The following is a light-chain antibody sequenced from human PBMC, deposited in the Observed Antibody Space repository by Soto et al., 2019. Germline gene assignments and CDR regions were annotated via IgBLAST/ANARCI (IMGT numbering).Light chain of an antibody. CDR1: SSDVGGHDY. V-gene: IGLV2-14*01. J-gene: IGLJ1*01. CDR2: HVT. Sequence: VLTQSASVSGSPGQSITISCTGTSSDVGGHDYVSWYQQHPGKAPTLMIYHVTNRPSGVSSRFSGSKSGNTAFLIISGLQAEDEADYYCSSYTSSSTFVFGTGTKVTVL. CDR3: SSYTSSSTFV.